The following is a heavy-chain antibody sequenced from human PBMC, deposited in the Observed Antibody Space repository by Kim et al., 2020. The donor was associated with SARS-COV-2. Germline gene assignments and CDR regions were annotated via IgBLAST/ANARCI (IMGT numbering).Heavy chain of an antibody. D-gene: IGHD2-8*01. CDR2: IYTSGNT. J-gene: IGHJ6*03. CDR3: ARGNTWYHYMDV. V-gene: IGHV4-4*07. Sequence: SETLSLTCIVSGDSLRGYYWSWIRQPAGKGLEWAGRIYTSGNTNYNPSLKSRVIMSVDTSKNQFSLKLNSVTAADTAVYYCARGNTWYHYMDVWGKGTTVTVSS. CDR1: GDSLRGYY.